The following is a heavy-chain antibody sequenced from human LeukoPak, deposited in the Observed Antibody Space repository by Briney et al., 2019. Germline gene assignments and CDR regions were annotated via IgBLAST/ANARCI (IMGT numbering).Heavy chain of an antibody. Sequence: SETLSLTCTVSGGSISSYYWSWIRQPPGKGLEWIGYIYYSGSPNYNPSLKSRVTMSVDTSKNQFSLKLSSVTAADTAVYYCAREPFIAVAGTGDGYYYYYYMDVWGKGTTVTISS. D-gene: IGHD6-19*01. J-gene: IGHJ6*03. CDR3: AREPFIAVAGTGDGYYYYYYMDV. CDR2: IYYSGSP. V-gene: IGHV4-59*12. CDR1: GGSISSYY.